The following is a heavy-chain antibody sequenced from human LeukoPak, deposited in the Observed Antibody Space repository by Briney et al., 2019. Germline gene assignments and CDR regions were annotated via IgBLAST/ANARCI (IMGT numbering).Heavy chain of an antibody. D-gene: IGHD3-10*01. J-gene: IGHJ4*02. V-gene: IGHV3-7*01. CDR1: GFTFSGFS. Sequence: GGSLRLSCAASGFTFSGFSMSWVRQSPTKGLEWVANIKQDGSERYYVDSVKGRLPISRDNAKNSLSLQMNNLRVGDTAVYYCARAGSHWHYVYWGQGTVVTVSS. CDR2: IKQDGSER. CDR3: ARAGSHWHYVY.